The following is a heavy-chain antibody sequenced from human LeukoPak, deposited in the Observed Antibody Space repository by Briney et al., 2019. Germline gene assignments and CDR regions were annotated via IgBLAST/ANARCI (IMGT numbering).Heavy chain of an antibody. Sequence: PGRSLRLSCAASGFTFSSYGMHWVRQAPGKGLEWVAVISYDGSNKYYADSVKGRFTISRDNSKNTLYVQMNSLRAEDTAVYYCAGARIGYCSSSSCCLAYWGQGTLVTVSS. CDR3: AGARIGYCSSSSCCLAY. J-gene: IGHJ4*02. CDR1: GFTFSSYG. D-gene: IGHD2-2*01. CDR2: ISYDGSNK. V-gene: IGHV3-30*03.